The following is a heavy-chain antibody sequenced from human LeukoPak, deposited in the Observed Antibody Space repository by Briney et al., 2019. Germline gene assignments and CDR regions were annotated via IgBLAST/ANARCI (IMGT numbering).Heavy chain of an antibody. Sequence: GGSLRLSCAASGFTFNSYEMNWVRQAPGKGLEWVSHISSSGSNIYYADSVKGRFTISRDNAKNSLYLQMSSLRVEDTAVYYGAKPRYGTGNYPYFENWGQGTLSPSPQ. CDR2: ISSSGSNI. J-gene: IGHJ4*02. CDR1: GFTFNSYE. V-gene: IGHV3-48*03. D-gene: IGHD3-10*01. CDR3: AKPRYGTGNYPYFEN.